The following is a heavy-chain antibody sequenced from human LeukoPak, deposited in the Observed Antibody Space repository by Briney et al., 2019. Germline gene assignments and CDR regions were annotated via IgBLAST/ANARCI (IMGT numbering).Heavy chain of an antibody. CDR3: ARHPRGYSYDY. CDR2: IYYSGST. Sequence: YPSETLSLTCTVSGGSISSYYWSWIRQPPGKGLEWIGYIYYSGSTNYNPSLKSRVTISVDTSKNQFSLKLSSVTAADTAVYYCARHPRGYSYDYWGQGTLVTVSS. V-gene: IGHV4-59*08. D-gene: IGHD5-18*01. J-gene: IGHJ4*02. CDR1: GGSISSYY.